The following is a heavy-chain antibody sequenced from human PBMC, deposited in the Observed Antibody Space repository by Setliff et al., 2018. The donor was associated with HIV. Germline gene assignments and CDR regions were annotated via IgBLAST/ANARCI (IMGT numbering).Heavy chain of an antibody. CDR1: GYTFTDYY. CDR2: VNPNSGGT. Sequence: ASVKVSCKASGYTFTDYYIHWVRQAPGQGLQWMGWVNPNSGGTNSAQEFQGRVTMTRDTSISTAYMELTWLKPDDTAVYYCATGRDSSGYYFLADYWGRGTLVTVSS. D-gene: IGHD3-22*01. V-gene: IGHV1-2*02. CDR3: ATGRDSSGYYFLADY. J-gene: IGHJ4*02.